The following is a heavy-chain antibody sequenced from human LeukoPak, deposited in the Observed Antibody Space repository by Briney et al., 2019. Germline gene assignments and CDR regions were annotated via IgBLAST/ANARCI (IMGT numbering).Heavy chain of an antibody. D-gene: IGHD2-15*01. CDR3: ARDHHDAEGYLDY. CDR2: IYYSGST. Sequence: SQTLSLTCTVSGGSISSGDYYWSWIRHPPGKGLEWIGYIYYSGSTYYNPSLKSRVTISVDTSKNQFSLKLSSVTAVDTAVYYCARDHHDAEGYLDYWGQGTLVTVSS. V-gene: IGHV4-30-4*08. J-gene: IGHJ4*02. CDR1: GGSISSGDYY.